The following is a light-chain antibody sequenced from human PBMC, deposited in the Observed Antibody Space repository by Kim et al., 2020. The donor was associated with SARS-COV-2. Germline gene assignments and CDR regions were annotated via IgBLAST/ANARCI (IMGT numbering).Light chain of an antibody. V-gene: IGKV3-15*01. CDR3: QQYDNGWT. J-gene: IGKJ1*01. CDR2: GAS. CDR1: QNIGDN. Sequence: FVSLGERAALSCRAKQNIGDNLAWYQQKIGQSPRLLIYGASTRATGVPARFSGIGSETEFTLTISSLQSEDLGIYYCQQYDNGWTFGQGTKVDIK.